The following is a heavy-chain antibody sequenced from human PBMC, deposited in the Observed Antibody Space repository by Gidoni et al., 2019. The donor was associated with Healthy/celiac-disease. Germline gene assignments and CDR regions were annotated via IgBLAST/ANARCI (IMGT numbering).Heavy chain of an antibody. V-gene: IGHV3-9*01. CDR2: ISWNSGSI. J-gene: IGHJ4*02. D-gene: IGHD6-13*01. CDR3: AKGFAEYSSSCHY. Sequence: DVQLVESGGGLVQPGWSLSLSCAASGFTFDDYAMHWVRQAPGKGLVWVSGISWNSGSIGYADSVKGRFTISRDNAKNSLYLQRNSLRAEDTALYYCAKGFAEYSSSCHYWGQGTLVTVSS. CDR1: GFTFDDYA.